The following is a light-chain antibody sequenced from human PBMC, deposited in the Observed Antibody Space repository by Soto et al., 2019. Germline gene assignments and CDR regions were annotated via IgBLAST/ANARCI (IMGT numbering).Light chain of an antibody. CDR2: EVR. J-gene: IGLJ2*01. Sequence: QSALTQPPSVSGSPGQSVTISCTGTSSDVGSYNRVSWYQQPPGTAPKLMIYEVRNRPSGVPDRFSGSKSGNTASLTISGLQAEDEADYYCSSYTSSSTLVVGGGTKVTVL. V-gene: IGLV2-18*02. CDR1: SSDVGSYNR. CDR3: SSYTSSSTLV.